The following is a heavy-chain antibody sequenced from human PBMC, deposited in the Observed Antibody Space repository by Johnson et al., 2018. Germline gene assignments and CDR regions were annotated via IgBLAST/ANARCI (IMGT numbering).Heavy chain of an antibody. CDR2: IYPGDSDT. V-gene: IGHV5-51*03. Sequence: VQLVQSGAEVKKPGESLKISCKSSGYSFTSYWIGWVRQMPGKGLECMGIIYPGDSDTRYSPSLQGHVTISADKSITTAYLQWSSLKASDTAMYYRASGYSGYGDAFDIWGQGTMVTVSS. CDR1: GYSFTSYW. D-gene: IGHD5-12*01. CDR3: ASGYSGYGDAFDI. J-gene: IGHJ3*02.